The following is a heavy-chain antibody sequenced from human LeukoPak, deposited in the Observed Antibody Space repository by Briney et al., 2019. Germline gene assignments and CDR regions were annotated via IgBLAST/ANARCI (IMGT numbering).Heavy chain of an antibody. CDR2: IRYDGSNK. V-gene: IGHV3-30*02. D-gene: IGHD4-17*01. CDR1: GFTFSSYG. Sequence: GGSLRLSCAASGFTFSSYGMHWVRQAPGKGLEWVAFIRYDGSNKYYADSVKGRFTISRDNAKNSLYLQMNSLRAEDTAVYYCARGATVTTKLVDYWGQGTLVTVSS. CDR3: ARGATVTTKLVDY. J-gene: IGHJ4*02.